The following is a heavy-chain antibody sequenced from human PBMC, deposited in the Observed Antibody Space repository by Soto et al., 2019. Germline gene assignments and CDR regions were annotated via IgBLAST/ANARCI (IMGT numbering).Heavy chain of an antibody. V-gene: IGHV1-2*02. CDR3: ARDQSSGWSRDAFDI. CDR2: INPNSGGT. CDR1: GYTFTGYY. D-gene: IGHD6-13*01. J-gene: IGHJ3*02. Sequence: ASVKVSCKASGYTFTGYYMHWVRQAPGQGLEWMGWINPNSGGTNYAQKFQGRVTMTRDTSISTAYMELSRLRSDDTAVYYCARDQSSGWSRDAFDIWGQGTMVTVSS.